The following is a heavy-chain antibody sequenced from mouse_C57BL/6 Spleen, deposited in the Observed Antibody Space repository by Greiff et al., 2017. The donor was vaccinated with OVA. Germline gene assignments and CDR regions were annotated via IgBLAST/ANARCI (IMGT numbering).Heavy chain of an antibody. CDR2: ISNLAYSI. D-gene: IGHD2-4*01. CDR1: GFTFSDYG. CDR3: ARFYYDYWYFDV. V-gene: IGHV5-15*01. J-gene: IGHJ1*03. Sequence: DVKLVESGGGLVQPGGSLKLSCAASGFTFSDYGMAWVRQAPRKGPEWVAFISNLAYSIYYADTVTGRFTISRENAKNTLYLEMSSLRSEDTAMYYCARFYYDYWYFDVWGTGTTVTVSS.